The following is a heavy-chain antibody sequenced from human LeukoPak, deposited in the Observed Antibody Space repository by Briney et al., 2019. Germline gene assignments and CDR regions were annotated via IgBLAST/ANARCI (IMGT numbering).Heavy chain of an antibody. D-gene: IGHD5-18*01. CDR2: MHPNRGNT. CDR3: ARGGVDTAMVDYYYYGMDV. CDR1: GYTFTSYD. Sequence: ASVKVSCKSSGYTFTSYDINGVRQATGQGRDGVGWMHPNRGNTGFPHKFQGRVTMTRNASISTAYMELSSLRSEDTAVYYCARGGVDTAMVDYYYYGMDVWGQGTTVTVSS. V-gene: IGHV1-8*01. J-gene: IGHJ6*02.